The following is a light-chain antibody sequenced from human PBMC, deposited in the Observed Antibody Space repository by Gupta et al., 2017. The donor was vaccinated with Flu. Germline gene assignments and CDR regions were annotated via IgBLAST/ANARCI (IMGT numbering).Light chain of an antibody. J-gene: IGLJ2*01. CDR2: SNN. CDR3: AAWDDTLDGHVV. Sequence: QSVLTQPPSASGTPGQRVTISCSGSSSNVGTNPVNWYQQLPGTAPKLLIFSNNQRPSGFPDRFSGSRSGTSASLAISGLQSEDEADYYCAAWDDTLDGHVVFGGGTKLTVL. V-gene: IGLV1-44*01. CDR1: SSNVGTNP.